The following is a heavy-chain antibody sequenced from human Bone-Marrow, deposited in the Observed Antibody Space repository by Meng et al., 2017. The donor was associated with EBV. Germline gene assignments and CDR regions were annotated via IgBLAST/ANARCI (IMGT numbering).Heavy chain of an antibody. D-gene: IGHD5-12*01. CDR2: ITAYTVLT. J-gene: IGHJ4*02. V-gene: IGHV1-18*01. CDR3: ARNPRSEYSGYDY. Sequence: QDHVVHSGAEVKKPATSVNISGKASGYTFTSYVVTWVLQAPGQGLEWMGWITAYTVLTRYEQKFQGRVILTTDTSTTTAYMELRSLTFDDTAVYYCARNPRSEYSGYDYWGQGTLVTVSS. CDR1: GYTFTSYV.